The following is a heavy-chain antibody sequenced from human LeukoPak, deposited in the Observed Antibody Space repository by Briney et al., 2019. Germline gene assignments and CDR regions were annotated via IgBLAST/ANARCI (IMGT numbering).Heavy chain of an antibody. CDR2: FYTSGNT. V-gene: IGHV4-4*07. CDR3: ARDKPAVGGDYYYRMDV. Sequence: SETPSLPFTVSGGSISGYFWSWIRQPAGKGLEWIGQFYTSGNTNYNPSLNSRVTMSVDTSRNQFSLKLTSVTAADTAVYYCARDKPAVGGDYYYRMDVWGQGTTVTVSS. J-gene: IGHJ6*02. D-gene: IGHD3-16*01. CDR1: GGSISGYF.